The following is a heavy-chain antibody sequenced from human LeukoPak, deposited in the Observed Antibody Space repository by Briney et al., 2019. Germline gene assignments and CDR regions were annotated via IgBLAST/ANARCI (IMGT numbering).Heavy chain of an antibody. V-gene: IGHV4-4*02. CDR1: GGSISSSNW. D-gene: IGHD3-22*01. CDR3: TREVVVTYYFDY. J-gene: IGHJ4*02. CDR2: IFHSGST. Sequence: SETLSLTCAVSGGSISSSNWWSWVRQPPGKGLEWIGEIFHSGSTNYNPSLKSRVTISVDTSKNQFSLKLSSVTAADTAVYFCTREVVVTYYFDYWGQGTLVTVSS.